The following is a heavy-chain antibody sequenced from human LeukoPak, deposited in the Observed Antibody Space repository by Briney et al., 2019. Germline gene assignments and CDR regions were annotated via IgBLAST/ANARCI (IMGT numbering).Heavy chain of an antibody. CDR3: ARDDLDYDFWSGPNWFDP. Sequence: ASVKVSCKAAGYTFTGYYLHWVRQAPGQGLGWMGWINTNTGNPTYAQGFTGRFVFSLDTSVSTAYLQISSLKAEDTAVYYCARDDLDYDFWSGPNWFDPWGQGTLVTVSS. V-gene: IGHV7-4-1*02. CDR2: INTNTGNP. CDR1: GYTFTGYY. J-gene: IGHJ5*02. D-gene: IGHD3-3*01.